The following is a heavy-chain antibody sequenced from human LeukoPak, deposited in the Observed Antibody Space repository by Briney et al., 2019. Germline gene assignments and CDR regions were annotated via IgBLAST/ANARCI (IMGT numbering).Heavy chain of an antibody. V-gene: IGHV3-30*04. CDR1: GFTFSSYA. J-gene: IGHJ4*02. CDR3: ARKGSTVTTRWGYFDY. D-gene: IGHD4-17*01. CDR2: ISYDGSNK. Sequence: GGSLRLSCAASGFTFSSYAMHWVRQAPGKGLEWVAVISYDGSNKYYADSVKGRFTISRDNAKNSLYLQMNSLRAEDTAVYYCARKGSTVTTRWGYFDYWGQGTLVTVSS.